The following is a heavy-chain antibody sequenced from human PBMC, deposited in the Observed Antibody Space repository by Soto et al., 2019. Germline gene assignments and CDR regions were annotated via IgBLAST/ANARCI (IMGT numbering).Heavy chain of an antibody. D-gene: IGHD3-3*01. CDR1: GGSISSSSYY. J-gene: IGHJ5*02. V-gene: IGHV4-39*01. CDR2: IYYSGST. Sequence: SETLSLTCTVSGGSISSSSYYWGWIRQPPGKGLEWIGSIYYSGSTYYNPSLKSRVTISVDTSKNQFSLKLSSVTAADTAVYYCARGRFLEWLHHPTNWFDPWGQGTLVTVSS. CDR3: ARGRFLEWLHHPTNWFDP.